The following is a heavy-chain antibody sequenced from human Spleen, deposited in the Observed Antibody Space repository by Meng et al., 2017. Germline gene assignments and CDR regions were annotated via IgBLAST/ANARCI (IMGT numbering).Heavy chain of an antibody. D-gene: IGHD3-10*01. CDR1: DDSISSYY. V-gene: IGHV4-59*01. CDR2: IYHNGDT. Sequence: SETLSLTCTVSDDSISSYYWNWIRQPPGKGLEWIGSIYHNGDTNDNPSLKSRVTISVDTSKNQFSLKLVSVTAADPAVYYCARSQRVIHPYYFDNWGQGTLVTVSS. J-gene: IGHJ4*02. CDR3: ARSQRVIHPYYFDN.